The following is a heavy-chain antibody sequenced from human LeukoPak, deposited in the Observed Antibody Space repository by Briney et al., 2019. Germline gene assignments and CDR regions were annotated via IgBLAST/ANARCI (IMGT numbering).Heavy chain of an antibody. CDR1: GGSISSYY. CDR3: ARAPRNRIYYFDY. J-gene: IGHJ4*02. CDR2: IYYSGST. Sequence: WETLSLTCTVSGGSISSYYWSWIRQPPGKGLEWIGYIYYSGSTNYNPSLKSRVTISVDTSKNQFSLKLISVTAADTAVYYCARAPRNRIYYFDYLGQGTMVTVSS. D-gene: IGHD1-14*01. V-gene: IGHV4-59*01.